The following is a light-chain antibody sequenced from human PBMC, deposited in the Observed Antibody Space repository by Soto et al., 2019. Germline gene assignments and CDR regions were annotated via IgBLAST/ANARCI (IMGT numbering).Light chain of an antibody. CDR1: QSISRW. J-gene: IGKJ5*01. CDR3: QQYNSFSLIT. V-gene: IGKV1-5*01. Sequence: DIQMTQSPSTLSASFGDTVTITCRASQSISRWLAWYQQKPGKAPKILISDASILENGVPSRFSGTGSGTEFTLTISNLQPDDFATYFCQQYNSFSLITFGQGTRLEIK. CDR2: DAS.